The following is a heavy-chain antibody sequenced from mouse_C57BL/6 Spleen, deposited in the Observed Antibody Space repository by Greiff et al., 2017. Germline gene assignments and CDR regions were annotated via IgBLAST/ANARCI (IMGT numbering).Heavy chain of an antibody. CDR1: GYTFTSYW. CDR3: AIAPELWDVAY. CDR2: IHPSDSDT. J-gene: IGHJ3*01. V-gene: IGHV1-74*01. D-gene: IGHD4-1*01. Sequence: QVQLQQPGAELVKPGASVKLSCKASGYTFTSYWMHWVKQRPGQGLEWIGRIHPSDSDTKYIQKFTGKATLTVDKSSSTAYMQLSSLTSEESAVYYCAIAPELWDVAYWGQGTLVTVSA.